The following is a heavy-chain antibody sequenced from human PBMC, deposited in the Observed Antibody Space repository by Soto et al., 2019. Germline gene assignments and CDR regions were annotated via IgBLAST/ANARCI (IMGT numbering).Heavy chain of an antibody. V-gene: IGHV1-2*02. J-gene: IGHJ4*02. CDR2: INPNTGGI. Sequence: QVQLVQSGAEVKKPGASVEVSCKASGYTFTDYFIHWVRQAPGQGLEWMGWINPNTGGINYAQKFQGRVTMTSDTSISTAYMELRVLRSDDTALYFCARSLSTISARPDYWGQGTLVTVSS. CDR3: ARSLSTISARPDY. CDR1: GYTFTDYF. D-gene: IGHD6-6*01.